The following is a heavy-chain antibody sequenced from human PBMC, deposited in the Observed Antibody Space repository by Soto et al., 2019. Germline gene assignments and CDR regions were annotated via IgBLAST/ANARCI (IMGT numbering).Heavy chain of an antibody. CDR3: ARVGSGSYRSYYYYYYYMDV. Sequence: PSETLSLTCTVSGGSISSSSYYWGWIRQPPGKGLEWIGSIYYSGSTYYNPSLKSRVTISVDTSKNQFSLKLSSVTAADTAVYYCARVGSGSYRSYYYYYYYMDVWGKGTTVTVSS. CDR1: GGSISSSSYY. V-gene: IGHV4-39*01. J-gene: IGHJ6*03. D-gene: IGHD3-10*01. CDR2: IYYSGST.